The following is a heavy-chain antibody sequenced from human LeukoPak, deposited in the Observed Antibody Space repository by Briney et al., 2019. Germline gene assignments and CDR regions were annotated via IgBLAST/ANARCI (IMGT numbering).Heavy chain of an antibody. D-gene: IGHD6-6*01. CDR3: ARWQLVRARGHFDP. V-gene: IGHV4-4*07. CDR1: GGSISSYY. CDR2: IYTSGST. Sequence: SETLSLTCTVSGGSISSYYWSWIRQPAGKGLEWIGRIYTSGSTNYNPSLKSRVTMSVDTSKNQFSLKLSSVTAADTAVYYCARWQLVRARGHFDPWGQGTLVTVSS. J-gene: IGHJ5*02.